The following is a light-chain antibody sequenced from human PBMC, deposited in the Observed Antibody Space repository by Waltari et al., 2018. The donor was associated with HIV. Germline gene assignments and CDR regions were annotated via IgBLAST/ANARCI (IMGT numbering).Light chain of an antibody. CDR1: SSDVGPYDY. CDR3: SSYAGSNNLV. V-gene: IGLV2-8*01. CDR2: EVS. J-gene: IGLJ3*02. Sequence: QSALTQPPSASGSPGQSVTISCTGTSSDVGPYDYVYWYQQHPGKAPKLRIYEVSKRPSGVTDRFSGSKSANTASLTGSGLQEDDEADYYGSSYAGSNNLVFGGGTKLTVL.